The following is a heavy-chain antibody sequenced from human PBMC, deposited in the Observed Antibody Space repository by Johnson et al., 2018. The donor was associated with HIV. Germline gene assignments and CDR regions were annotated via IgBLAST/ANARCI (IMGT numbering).Heavy chain of an antibody. CDR2: ISYDGNNK. V-gene: IGHV3-30*04. Sequence: QVQLVESGGGVVQPGGSLRLSCAASGFSLGAYAIHWVRQAPGKGLEWVALISYDGNNKYYADSVKGRFTISRDNSKNTLFLQMNSRRAEDTAVYYCAKGGCGGDCYSPYLFDIWGQGTMVTVSS. D-gene: IGHD2-21*01. J-gene: IGHJ3*02. CDR3: AKGGCGGDCYSPYLFDI. CDR1: GFSLGAYA.